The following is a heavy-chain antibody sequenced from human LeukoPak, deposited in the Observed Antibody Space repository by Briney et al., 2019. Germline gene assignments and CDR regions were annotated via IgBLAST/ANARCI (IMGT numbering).Heavy chain of an antibody. V-gene: IGHV1-24*01. CDR3: AADLNPYMRDTSHTEVGY. J-gene: IGHJ4*02. Sequence: ASVKVSCKVSGYTLTDLSIHWVRQAPGKGLEWMGGFDPEDGEAIYAQKFQGRVTMTEDTSTDTAYMELSSLRSEDTAVYYCAADLNPYMRDTSHTEVGYWGQGILVTVSS. CDR1: GYTLTDLS. D-gene: IGHD5-24*01. CDR2: FDPEDGEA.